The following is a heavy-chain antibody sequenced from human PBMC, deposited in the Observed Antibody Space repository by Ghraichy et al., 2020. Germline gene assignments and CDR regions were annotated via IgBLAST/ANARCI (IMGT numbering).Heavy chain of an antibody. V-gene: IGHV1-18*01. D-gene: IGHD3-10*01. J-gene: IGHJ6*02. Sequence: ASVKVSCKASGYSFTSYGIGWVRHAPGQGLEWMGWISVYNGNTEYAQKLQGRVTMTTDTSTSTGYMELRSLGSDDTAVYYCARSKNGAGSYYFPYYSLDVWGQGTTVTVSS. CDR2: ISVYNGNT. CDR1: GYSFTSYG. CDR3: ARSKNGAGSYYFPYYSLDV.